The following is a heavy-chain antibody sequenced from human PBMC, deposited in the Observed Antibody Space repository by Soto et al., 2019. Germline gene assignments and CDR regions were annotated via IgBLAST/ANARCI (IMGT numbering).Heavy chain of an antibody. Sequence: GXSEKVSFKASCYTFTSYGISWVRQAPGQGLEWMGWISACNGNTNYAQKLQGRVTMTTDTSTSTAYMELRSLRSDDTAVYYCAREKRGSRSSMNDYWGQGTLVTVYS. CDR1: CYTFTSYG. J-gene: IGHJ4*02. CDR2: ISACNGNT. V-gene: IGHV1-18*04. CDR3: AREKRGSRSSMNDY. D-gene: IGHD6-6*01.